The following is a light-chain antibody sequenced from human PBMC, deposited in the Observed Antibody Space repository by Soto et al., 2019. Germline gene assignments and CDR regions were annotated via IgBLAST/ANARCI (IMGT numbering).Light chain of an antibody. CDR2: GAS. J-gene: IGKJ1*01. V-gene: IGKV3-20*01. CDR1: QSVSSSY. CDR3: QQYGSSPKT. Sequence: EIVLTQPPGTLSLSPGERATLSCRASQSVSSSYLAWYQQTPGQAPRLLIYGASSRATGIPDRFSGSGSGTDFTLTISRLEPEDFAVYYCQQYGSSPKTFGQGTKVEIK.